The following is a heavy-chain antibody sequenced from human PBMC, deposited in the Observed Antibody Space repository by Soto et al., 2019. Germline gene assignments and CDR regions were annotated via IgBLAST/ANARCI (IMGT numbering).Heavy chain of an antibody. V-gene: IGHV4-30-4*01. CDR1: GGSISSGDYY. J-gene: IGHJ4*02. Sequence: SETLSLTCTVSGGSISSGDYYWSWIRQPPGKGLEWIGYIYYSGSTYYNPSLKSRVTISVDTSKNQFSLKLSSVTAADTAVYYCARVYPATYYFDYWGQGTLVTVSS. CDR2: IYYSGST. D-gene: IGHD2-15*01. CDR3: ARVYPATYYFDY.